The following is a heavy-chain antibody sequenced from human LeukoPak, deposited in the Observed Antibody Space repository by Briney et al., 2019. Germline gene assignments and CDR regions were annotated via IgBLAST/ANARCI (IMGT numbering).Heavy chain of an antibody. J-gene: IGHJ4*02. D-gene: IGHD1-26*01. CDR2: ISGSGGST. Sequence: GGSLRLSCAASGFTFSSYAMSWVRQAPGKGLEWVSAISGSGGSTYYADSVKGRVTISRDNSKKTLYLQMNSLRAEDTAVYYCARRPSIVGATSDPFDYWGQGTLVTVSS. V-gene: IGHV3-23*01. CDR3: ARRPSIVGATSDPFDY. CDR1: GFTFSSYA.